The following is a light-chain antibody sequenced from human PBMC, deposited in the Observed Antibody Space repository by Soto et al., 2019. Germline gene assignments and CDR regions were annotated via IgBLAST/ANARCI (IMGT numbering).Light chain of an antibody. CDR2: AAS. CDR1: QGISNY. J-gene: IGKJ4*01. V-gene: IGKV1-27*01. Sequence: DIQMTQSPSSLSASVGDRVTITCRASQGISNYLVWYQQKPGKVPKLLIYAASTLQSGVPSRFSGSGSGTDVTLTISRLQPEDVATYYCQRYNSDTLTFGGGTSVEIK. CDR3: QRYNSDTLT.